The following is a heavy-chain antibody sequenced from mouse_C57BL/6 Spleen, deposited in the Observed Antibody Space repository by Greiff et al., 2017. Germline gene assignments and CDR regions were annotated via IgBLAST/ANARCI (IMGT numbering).Heavy chain of an antibody. D-gene: IGHD2-3*01. CDR3: AREDDGYYGY. Sequence: VQLQQPGAELVKPGASVKLSCKASGYTFTSYWMQWVKQRPGQGLEWIGEIDPSDSYTNYNQKFKGKATLTVDTSSSTAYMQLSSLTSEDSAVYYCAREDDGYYGYWGQGTTLTVSS. CDR2: IDPSDSYT. CDR1: GYTFTSYW. J-gene: IGHJ2*01. V-gene: IGHV1-50*01.